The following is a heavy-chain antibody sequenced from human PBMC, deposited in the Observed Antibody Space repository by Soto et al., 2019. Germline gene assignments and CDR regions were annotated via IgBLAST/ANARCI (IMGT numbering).Heavy chain of an antibody. J-gene: IGHJ6*02. CDR1: GFTVSSNY. CDR2: IYSGGST. Sequence: GGSLRLSCAASGFTVSSNYMSWVRQAPGKGLEWVSVIYSGGSTYYADSVKGRFTISRDNAKNSLYLQMNSLRDEDTAVYYCAREGEQLVPPDYYYGMDVWGQGTTVTVSS. V-gene: IGHV3-66*01. CDR3: AREGEQLVPPDYYYGMDV. D-gene: IGHD6-13*01.